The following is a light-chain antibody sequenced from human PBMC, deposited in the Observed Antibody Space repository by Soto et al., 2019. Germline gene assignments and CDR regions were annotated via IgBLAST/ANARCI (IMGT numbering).Light chain of an antibody. V-gene: IGLV3-1*01. Sequence: SYELTQPPSVSVSPGQTARITCSGDKVGEKYACWYQQKPGQSPVLVIYQDNKRPSGIPERFSGSNSGNTATLTISGTQALDEADYYCQAWDSSTVVFGGGTQLTVL. J-gene: IGLJ2*01. CDR2: QDN. CDR1: KVGEKY. CDR3: QAWDSSTVV.